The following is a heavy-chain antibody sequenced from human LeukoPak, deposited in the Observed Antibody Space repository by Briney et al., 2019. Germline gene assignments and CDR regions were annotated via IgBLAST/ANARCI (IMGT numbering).Heavy chain of an antibody. J-gene: IGHJ4*02. Sequence: GGSLRLSCAASGFTFSSYSMNWVRQAPGKGLEWVSSISSSSSYIYYADSVKGRFTISRVNAKNSLYLQMNSLRAEDTAVYYCARAPLLRYFDWLGGYFDYWGQGTLVTVSS. CDR2: ISSSSSYI. CDR1: GFTFSSYS. V-gene: IGHV3-21*01. CDR3: ARAPLLRYFDWLGGYFDY. D-gene: IGHD3-9*01.